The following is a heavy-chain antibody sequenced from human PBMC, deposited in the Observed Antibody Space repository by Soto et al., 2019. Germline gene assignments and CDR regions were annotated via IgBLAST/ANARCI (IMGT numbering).Heavy chain of an antibody. CDR1: GYTFIHYY. J-gene: IGHJ4*02. Sequence: QVQLVQSGAEVQKPGASVKVSCKASGYTFIHYYIHWVRQAPGQGLEWMAIINPNGGSTNYAQKSQGRVTVTSETSTSTVSMELNSLGSDGTDVYFCARSLLQGDFWGQGTLVTVSS. D-gene: IGHD2-21*01. CDR3: ARSLLQGDF. CDR2: INPNGGST. V-gene: IGHV1-46*01.